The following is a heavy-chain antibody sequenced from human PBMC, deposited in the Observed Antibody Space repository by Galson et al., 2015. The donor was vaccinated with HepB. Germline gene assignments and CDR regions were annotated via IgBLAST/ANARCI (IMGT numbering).Heavy chain of an antibody. Sequence: SLRLSCAASGFTFSDYRMNWVRRAPGKGLEWISYISRSSKVIHYADSVKGRFTISRDNAKNSLYLQMDSLRDGDTAVYYCVRDGGDSYNWFDLWGQGTLVTVSS. CDR3: VRDGGDSYNWFDL. J-gene: IGHJ5*02. V-gene: IGHV3-48*02. D-gene: IGHD2-21*01. CDR2: ISRSSKVI. CDR1: GFTFSDYR.